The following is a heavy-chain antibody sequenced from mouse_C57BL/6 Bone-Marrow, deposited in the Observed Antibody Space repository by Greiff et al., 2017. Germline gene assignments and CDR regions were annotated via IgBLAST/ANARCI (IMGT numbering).Heavy chain of an antibody. CDR1: GFNIKDYY. Sequence: EVQLQQSGAELVKPGASVKLSCTASGFNIKDYYMHWVKQRTEQGLEWIGRIDPEDGETKSAPKFPGKATLTADTSSNTAYLQLSSLTSEDTAGYYCARGYDYDWYCDVWGTGTTVTVSS. CDR2: IDPEDGET. CDR3: ARGYDYDWYCDV. D-gene: IGHD2-4*01. V-gene: IGHV14-2*01. J-gene: IGHJ1*03.